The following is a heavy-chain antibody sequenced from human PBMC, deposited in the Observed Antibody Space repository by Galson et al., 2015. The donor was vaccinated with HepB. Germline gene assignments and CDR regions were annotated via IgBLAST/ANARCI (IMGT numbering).Heavy chain of an antibody. D-gene: IGHD4-11*01. V-gene: IGHV1-69*13. Sequence: SVKLSCKASGGTFSSYAISWVRQAPGQGLEWMGGIIPIFGTANYAQKFQGRVTITADESTSTAYMELSSLRSEDTAVYYCARDGGGDDYSNYILDYWGQGTLVTVSS. CDR3: ARDGGGDDYSNYILDY. CDR2: IIPIFGTA. CDR1: GGTFSSYA. J-gene: IGHJ4*02.